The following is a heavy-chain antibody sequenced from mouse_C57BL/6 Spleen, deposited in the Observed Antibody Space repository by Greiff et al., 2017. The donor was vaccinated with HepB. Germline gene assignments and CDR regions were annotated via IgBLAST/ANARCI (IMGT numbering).Heavy chain of an antibody. J-gene: IGHJ2*01. CDR3: ARGPYYGSSWFDY. CDR1: GYTFTSYW. V-gene: IGHV1-69*01. CDR2: IDPSDSYT. D-gene: IGHD1-1*01. Sequence: QVQLQQPGAELVMPGASVKLSCKASGYTFTSYWMHWVKQRPGQGLEWIGEIDPSDSYTNYNQKFKGKSTLTVDKSSSTAYMQLSSLTSEDSAVYYCARGPYYGSSWFDYWGQGTTLTVSS.